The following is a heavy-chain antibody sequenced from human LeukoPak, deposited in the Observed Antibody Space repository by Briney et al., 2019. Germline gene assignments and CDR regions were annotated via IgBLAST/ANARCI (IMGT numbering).Heavy chain of an antibody. V-gene: IGHV4-39*01. J-gene: IGHJ4*02. Sequence: SETLSLTCTVSGGSISSSSYYWGWIRQPPGKGLEWIGSIYYSGSTYYNSSLKSRVTISVDTSKNQFSLKLSSVTAADTAVYYCARGEKGSSSGSINYWGQGTLVTVSS. CDR2: IYYSGST. CDR3: ARGEKGSSSGSINY. CDR1: GGSISSSSYY. D-gene: IGHD6-6*01.